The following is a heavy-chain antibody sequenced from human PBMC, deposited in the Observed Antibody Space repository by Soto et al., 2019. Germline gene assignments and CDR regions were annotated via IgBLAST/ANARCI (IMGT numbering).Heavy chain of an antibody. V-gene: IGHV4-61*01. CDR2: IFYSGSA. CDR3: ARSSHKESWFDP. J-gene: IGHJ5*02. CDR1: GGSISSDYYY. Sequence: SETLSLTCTVSGGSISSDYYYWSWIRQPPGKGLEWIGYIFYSGSATYNPSLRSRITMSVDTSKNQFSLKVNSVTGADTAVYYCARSSHKESWFDPWGQGTLVTVSS. D-gene: IGHD6-13*01.